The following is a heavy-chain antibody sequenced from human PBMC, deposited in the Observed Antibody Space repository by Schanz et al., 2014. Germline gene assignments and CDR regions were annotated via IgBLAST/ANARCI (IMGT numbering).Heavy chain of an antibody. CDR1: GFTFSTHA. Sequence: VQLVESGGGVVQPGRSLRLSCAASGFTFSTHAMHWVRQAPGKGLEWVALVSSDGNNDYYTDSVKGRFTISRDNSKNAVHLQRSRLRAENTAVYYCANQHIVRGAIYLNWIDSWGQGTLVTVSS. J-gene: IGHJ5*01. D-gene: IGHD3-10*01. CDR2: VSSDGNND. CDR3: ANQHIVRGAIYLNWIDS. V-gene: IGHV3-30*18.